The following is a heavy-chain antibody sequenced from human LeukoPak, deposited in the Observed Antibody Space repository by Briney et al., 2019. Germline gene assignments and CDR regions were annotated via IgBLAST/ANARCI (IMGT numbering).Heavy chain of an antibody. J-gene: IGHJ6*02. CDR1: GFSFSGHW. V-gene: IGHV3-74*01. D-gene: IGHD6-6*01. CDR3: SKHSSSSSRYYGMDV. CDR2: ISPTGSTT. Sequence: PGGSLRLSCTASGFSFSGHWMHWARQPPGKGLVWVSRISPTGSTTSYADSVKGRFTVSRDNSKNTLYLQMNSLRADDTAVYYCSKHSSSSSRYYGMDVWGQGTTVTVSS.